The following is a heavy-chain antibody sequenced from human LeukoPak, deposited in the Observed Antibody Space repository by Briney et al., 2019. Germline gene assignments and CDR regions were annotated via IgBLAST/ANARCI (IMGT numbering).Heavy chain of an antibody. CDR1: GFTFSSYA. V-gene: IGHV3-30-3*01. CDR2: ISYDGSNK. D-gene: IGHD3-3*01. CDR3: ARSKYYDFSPHYGMDV. Sequence: GGSLRLSCAASGFTFSSYAMHWVRQAPGKGLEWVAVISYDGSNKYYADSVKGRFTISRDNSKNTLYLQMNSLRAEDTAVYYCARSKYYDFSPHYGMDVWGQGTTVTVSS. J-gene: IGHJ6*02.